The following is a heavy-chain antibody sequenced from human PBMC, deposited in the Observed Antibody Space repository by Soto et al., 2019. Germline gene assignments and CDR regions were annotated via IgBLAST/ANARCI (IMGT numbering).Heavy chain of an antibody. CDR3: AKDRSRAGTLDY. V-gene: IGHV3-30*18. CDR1: GFTFSSYG. CDR2: ISYDGSNK. D-gene: IGHD6-19*01. J-gene: IGHJ4*02. Sequence: QVQLVESGGGVVQPGRSLRLSCAASGFTFSSYGMHWVRQAPGKGLEWVAVISYDGSNKYYADSMKGRFTISRDNSKNTLYLQMNSLRAEDTAVYYCAKDRSRAGTLDYWGQGTLVTVSS.